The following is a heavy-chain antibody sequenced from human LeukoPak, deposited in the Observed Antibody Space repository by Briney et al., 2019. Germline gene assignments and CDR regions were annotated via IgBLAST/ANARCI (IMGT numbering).Heavy chain of an antibody. CDR2: ISSSGSTI. Sequence: PGGSLRLSCAASGFTFSDYYMSWIRQAPGKGLEWVSYISSSGSTIYYADSVKGRFTISRDNAKNSLYLQMNSLRAEDTAVYYCARSTEYSRSLFAYWGQGTLVTVSS. CDR1: GFTFSDYY. J-gene: IGHJ4*02. V-gene: IGHV3-11*04. D-gene: IGHD6-6*01. CDR3: ARSTEYSRSLFAY.